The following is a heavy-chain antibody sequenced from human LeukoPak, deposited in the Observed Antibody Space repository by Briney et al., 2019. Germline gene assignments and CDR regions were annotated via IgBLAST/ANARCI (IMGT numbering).Heavy chain of an antibody. CDR2: IIPIFGTA. CDR1: GGTFSSYA. V-gene: IGHV1-69*06. Sequence: SVKVSCKASGGTFSSYAISWVRQAPGQGLEWMGGIIPIFGTANYAQKFQGRVTITADKSTSTAYMELSSLRSEDTAVYYCAASAGRWLQSPFDYWGQGTLVTVSS. CDR3: AASAGRWLQSPFDY. J-gene: IGHJ4*02. D-gene: IGHD5-24*01.